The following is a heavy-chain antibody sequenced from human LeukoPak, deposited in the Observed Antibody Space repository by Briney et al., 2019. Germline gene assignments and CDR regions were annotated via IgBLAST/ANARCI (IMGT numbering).Heavy chain of an antibody. Sequence: SETLSLTRTVSGGSISSSSYYWGWIRQPPGKGLEWIGSIYYSGSTYYNPSLKSRVTISVDTSKNQFSLKLSSVTAADTAVYYCARHDHDGSGSYTIDYWGQGTLVTVSS. CDR1: GGSISSSSYY. CDR2: IYYSGST. J-gene: IGHJ4*02. V-gene: IGHV4-39*01. D-gene: IGHD3-10*01. CDR3: ARHDHDGSGSYTIDY.